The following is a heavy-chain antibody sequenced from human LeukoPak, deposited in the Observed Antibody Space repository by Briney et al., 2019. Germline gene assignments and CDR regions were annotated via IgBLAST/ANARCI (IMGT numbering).Heavy chain of an antibody. V-gene: IGHV4-59*01. CDR3: ARTGEDGYNYDY. J-gene: IGHJ4*02. CDR1: GFMFSNYA. D-gene: IGHD5-24*01. Sequence: GSLRLSCAASGFMFSNYAMSWIRQPPGKGLEWIGYIYYSGSTNYNPSLKSRVTISVDTSKNQFSLKLSSVTAADTAVYYCARTGEDGYNYDYWGQGTLVTVSS. CDR2: IYYSGST.